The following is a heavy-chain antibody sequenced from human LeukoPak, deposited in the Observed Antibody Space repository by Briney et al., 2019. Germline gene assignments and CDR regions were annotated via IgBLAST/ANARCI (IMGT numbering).Heavy chain of an antibody. D-gene: IGHD6-13*01. J-gene: IGHJ6*02. V-gene: IGHV3-23*01. Sequence: QPGGSLRLSCAASGFTFSTYAMNWVRQGPGKGLEWVSAISGSGGSTYYADSVKGRFTISRDNSKNTLYLQMNSLRAEDTAVYYCAKDQSSWKYYYGMGVWGQGTTVTVSS. CDR2: ISGSGGST. CDR1: GFTFSTYA. CDR3: AKDQSSWKYYYGMGV.